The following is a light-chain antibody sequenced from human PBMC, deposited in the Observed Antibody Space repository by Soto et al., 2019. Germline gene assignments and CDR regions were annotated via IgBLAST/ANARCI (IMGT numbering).Light chain of an antibody. V-gene: IGLV2-14*01. J-gene: IGLJ7*01. Sequence: QSALTQPASVSGSPGQSITISCTGSSSDVGFYNYVSWYQQHPGKAPKLMIYDVSNRPSGVSNRFSGSKSGNTAFLTISGLQAEDEADYYCRSYANSKTVVLGGGTQLTVL. CDR2: DVS. CDR1: SSDVGFYNY. CDR3: RSYANSKTVV.